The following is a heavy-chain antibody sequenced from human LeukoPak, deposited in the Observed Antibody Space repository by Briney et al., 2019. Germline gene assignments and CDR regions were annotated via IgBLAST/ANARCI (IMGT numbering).Heavy chain of an antibody. CDR1: GYTFTAYY. Sequence: ASVKVSCKASGYTFTAYYMHWVRQAPGQGLEWMGWINPNSGGTNYAQKFQGRVTMTGDTSISTAYMELSRLRSDDTAVYYCARDFGNSYVPYWGQGTLVTVSS. CDR2: INPNSGGT. D-gene: IGHD5-18*01. CDR3: ARDFGNSYVPY. V-gene: IGHV1-2*02. J-gene: IGHJ4*02.